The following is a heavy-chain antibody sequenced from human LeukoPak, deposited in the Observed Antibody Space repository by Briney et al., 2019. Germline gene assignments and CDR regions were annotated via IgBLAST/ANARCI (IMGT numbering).Heavy chain of an antibody. CDR2: IYYSGST. V-gene: IGHV4-59*12. CDR3: ARGGNWFDP. J-gene: IGHJ5*02. CDR1: GGPISSYY. Sequence: SETLSLPCTVSGGPISSYYWSWIRQPPGKGLEWIGYIYYSGSTNYNPSLKSRVTISVDTSKNQFSRKLSSVTAADTAVYYCARGGNWFDPWGQGTLVTVSS.